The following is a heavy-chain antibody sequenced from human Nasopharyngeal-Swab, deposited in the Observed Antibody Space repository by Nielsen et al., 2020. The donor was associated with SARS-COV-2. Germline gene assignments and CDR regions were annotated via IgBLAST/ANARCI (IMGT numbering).Heavy chain of an antibody. D-gene: IGHD6-13*01. V-gene: IGHV3-23*01. CDR2: ISGSGGST. CDR1: GFTFSSYE. Sequence: GESLKISCAASGFTFSSYEMNWVRQAPGKGLEWVSAISGSGGSTYYADSVKGRFTISRDNSKNTLYLQMNSLRAEDTAVYYCAKGEEGYSSSWYSRVYYYGMDVWGQGTTVTVSS. J-gene: IGHJ6*02. CDR3: AKGEEGYSSSWYSRVYYYGMDV.